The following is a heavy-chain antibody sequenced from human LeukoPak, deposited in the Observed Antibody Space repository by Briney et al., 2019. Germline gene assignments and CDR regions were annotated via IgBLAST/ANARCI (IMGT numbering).Heavy chain of an antibody. CDR3: ARNSGCSGGSCYFYYYYGMDV. Sequence: GASVKVSCKASGGTFSSYAICWVRQAPGQGLEWMGGIIPIFGTANYAQKFQGRVTITADESTSTAYMELSSLRSEDTAVYYCARNSGCSGGSCYFYYYYGMDVWGKGTTVTVSS. J-gene: IGHJ6*04. CDR1: GGTFSSYA. V-gene: IGHV1-69*13. CDR2: IIPIFGTA. D-gene: IGHD2-15*01.